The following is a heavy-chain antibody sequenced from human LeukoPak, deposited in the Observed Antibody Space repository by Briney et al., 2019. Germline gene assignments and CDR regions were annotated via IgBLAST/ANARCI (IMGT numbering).Heavy chain of an antibody. D-gene: IGHD6-13*01. J-gene: IGHJ6*03. CDR2: INPNSGGT. Sequence: ASVKVSCKASGYTFTGYYMHWVRQAPGQGLEWMGWINPNSGGTNYAQKFQGRVTMTRDTSISTAYMELSRLRSDDTAVYYCARGPPSVYSSSWHGSYYYYYMDVWGKGTTVTVSS. V-gene: IGHV1-2*02. CDR1: GYTFTGYY. CDR3: ARGPPSVYSSSWHGSYYYYYMDV.